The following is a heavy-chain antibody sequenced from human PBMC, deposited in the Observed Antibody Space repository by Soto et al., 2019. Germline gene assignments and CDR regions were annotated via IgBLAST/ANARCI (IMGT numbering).Heavy chain of an antibody. CDR3: AKDWGGSYTRGGYFDV. CDR1: GFTFSRSG. CDR2: IWYDGSNA. D-gene: IGHD3-16*02. Sequence: QIQLVESGGGVVQPGGSLRLSCAASGFTFSRSGMHWVRQAPGKGLEWVAVIWYDGSNAYYADSVRGRFTISRDILGNTQSLQMNRLRVEDTAIYYCAKDWGGSYTRGGYFDVWGQGAMVTVSS. J-gene: IGHJ3*01. V-gene: IGHV3-33*06.